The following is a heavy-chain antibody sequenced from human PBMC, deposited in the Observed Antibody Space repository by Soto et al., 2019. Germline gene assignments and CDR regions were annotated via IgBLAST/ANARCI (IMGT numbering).Heavy chain of an antibody. CDR3: AKDAATVTNGIGDY. CDR2: ISYDGSNK. Sequence: GGSLRLSCAASGFTFSSYGMHWVRQAPGKGLEWVAVISYDGSNKYYADSVKGRFTISRDNSKNTLYLQMNSLRAEDTAVYYCAKDAATVTNGIGDYWGQGTLVTVSS. D-gene: IGHD4-17*01. V-gene: IGHV3-30*18. J-gene: IGHJ4*02. CDR1: GFTFSSYG.